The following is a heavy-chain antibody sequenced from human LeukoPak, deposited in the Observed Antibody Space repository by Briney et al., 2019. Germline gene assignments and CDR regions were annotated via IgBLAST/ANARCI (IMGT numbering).Heavy chain of an antibody. CDR2: ISSSGSTI. D-gene: IGHD2-15*01. Sequence: PGGSLRVSCEASGFTFSSYEMNWVRQAPGTGLEWVSYISSSGSTIYYADSVKGRFTISRDNTKNSLYLQITGLRAEDTAVYYCARLGYCNSGSCDYWGQGTLVTVSS. CDR3: ARLGYCNSGSCDY. CDR1: GFTFSSYE. V-gene: IGHV3-48*03. J-gene: IGHJ4*02.